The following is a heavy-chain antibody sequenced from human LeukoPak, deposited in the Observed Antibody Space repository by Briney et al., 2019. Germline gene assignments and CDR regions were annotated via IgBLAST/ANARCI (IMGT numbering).Heavy chain of an antibody. V-gene: IGHV3-23*01. CDR2: ISGSGGST. J-gene: IGHJ4*02. CDR3: STAMVTYFDY. Sequence: PGGSLRLSCAASGFTFSGYAMSWVRQAPGKGLEWVSAISGSGGSTYYADSVKGRFTISRDNAKNSLYLQMNSLRAEDTAVYYCSTAMVTYFDYWGQGTLVTVSS. CDR1: GFTFSGYA. D-gene: IGHD5-18*01.